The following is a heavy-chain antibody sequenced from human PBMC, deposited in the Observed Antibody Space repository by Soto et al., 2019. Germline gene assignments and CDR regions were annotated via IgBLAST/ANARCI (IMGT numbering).Heavy chain of an antibody. V-gene: IGHV1-3*01. D-gene: IGHD3-3*01. CDR1: GYTFTSYA. CDR3: ARDMITIFGVVIESFEF. CDR2: INAGNGNT. J-gene: IGHJ4*02. Sequence: ASVKVSCKASGYTFTSYAMHWVRQAPGQRLEWMGWINAGNGNTKYSQKFQGRVTITRDTSASTAYMELSSLRSEDTAVYYCARDMITIFGVVIESFEFWGQGTLVNVSS.